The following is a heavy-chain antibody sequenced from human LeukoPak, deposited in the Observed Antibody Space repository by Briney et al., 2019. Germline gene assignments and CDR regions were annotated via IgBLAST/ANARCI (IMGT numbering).Heavy chain of an antibody. CDR1: GYTFTSYY. V-gene: IGHV1-46*01. D-gene: IGHD2-15*01. J-gene: IGHJ3*02. CDR2: INPSGGST. Sequence: ASVKVSCKASGYTFTSYYMHWVRQAPGQGLEWMGIINPSGGSTSYAQKFQGRVTMTRDTSTSTVYMELSSLRSEDTAVYYCARETQPTGVAAFGEAFDIWGQGTTVTVSS. CDR3: ARETQPTGVAAFGEAFDI.